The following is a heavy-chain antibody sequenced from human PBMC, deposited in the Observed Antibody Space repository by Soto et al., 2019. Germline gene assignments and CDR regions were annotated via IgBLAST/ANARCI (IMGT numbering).Heavy chain of an antibody. J-gene: IGHJ3*02. D-gene: IGHD3-9*01. CDR3: GRTPYSTYYDILTGPSSAAFDI. CDR2: ISGSGGST. CDR1: GFTFSSYA. Sequence: GGSLRLSCAASGFTFSSYAMSWVRQAPGKGLEWVSAISGSGGSTYYADSVKGRFTISRDNSKNTLYLQMNSLRAEDTAVYYCGRTPYSTYYDILTGPSSAAFDIWGQGTMVTVSS. V-gene: IGHV3-23*01.